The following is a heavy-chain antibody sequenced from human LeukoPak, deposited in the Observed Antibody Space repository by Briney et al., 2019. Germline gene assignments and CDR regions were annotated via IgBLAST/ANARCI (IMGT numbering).Heavy chain of an antibody. CDR1: GFTFSSYS. V-gene: IGHV3-48*04. CDR2: ISSSGSTI. J-gene: IGHJ6*03. Sequence: GGSLRLSCAASGFTFSSYSMNWVRQAPGKGLEWVSYISSSGSTIYYADSVKGRFTISRDNAKNSLYLQMNSLRAEDTAVYYCARAIGISGGIQIAAGRAYYYMDVWGKGTTVTVSS. CDR3: ARAIGISGGIQIAAGRAYYYMDV. D-gene: IGHD6-13*01.